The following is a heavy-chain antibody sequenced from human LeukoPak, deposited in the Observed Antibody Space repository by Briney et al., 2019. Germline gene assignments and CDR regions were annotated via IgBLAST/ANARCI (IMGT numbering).Heavy chain of an antibody. CDR1: RFTFSGFW. J-gene: IGHJ3*01. CDR2: INSDGSEG. D-gene: IGHD6-6*01. V-gene: IGHV3-7*03. CDR3: ARSSYSSSSSV. Sequence: GGSLRLSCAVSRFTFSGFWMSWSRQAPGKGLEWVASINSDGSEGYYADVVKGRFTISRDNAKNSLYLQINSLRAEDTAVYYCARSSYSSSSSVWGQGTMVTVSS.